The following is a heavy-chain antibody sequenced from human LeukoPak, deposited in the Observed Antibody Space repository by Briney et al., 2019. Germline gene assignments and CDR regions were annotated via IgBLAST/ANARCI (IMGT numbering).Heavy chain of an antibody. Sequence: GGSLRLSCAASGLTFSDYYMSWIRQAPGKGLEWVSYISSSGSTIYYADSVKGRFTISRDNAQNSLYLQMNSLRAEDTAVYYCARGYCSGGSCYPLGAFEIWGQGTMVTVSS. CDR3: ARGYCSGGSCYPLGAFEI. J-gene: IGHJ3*02. CDR2: ISSSGSTI. V-gene: IGHV3-11*04. CDR1: GLTFSDYY. D-gene: IGHD2-15*01.